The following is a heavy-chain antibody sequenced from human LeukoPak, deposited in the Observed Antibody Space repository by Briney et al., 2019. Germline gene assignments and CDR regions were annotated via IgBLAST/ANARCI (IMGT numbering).Heavy chain of an antibody. D-gene: IGHD2-15*01. J-gene: IGHJ5*02. Sequence: SETLSLTCTVSGGSISSSSYYWGWIRQPPGKGLEWIGSIYYSGSTYYNPSLKSRVTISVDTSKNQFSLKLSSVTAADTAVYYCARDVDIVVVVAATFGWFDPWGQGTLVTVSS. V-gene: IGHV4-39*07. CDR1: GGSISSSSYY. CDR2: IYYSGST. CDR3: ARDVDIVVVVAATFGWFDP.